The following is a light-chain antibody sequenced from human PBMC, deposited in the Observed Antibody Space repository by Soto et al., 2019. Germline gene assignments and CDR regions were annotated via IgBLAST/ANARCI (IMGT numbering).Light chain of an antibody. V-gene: IGKV1-27*01. J-gene: IGKJ3*01. CDR1: QGISSS. Sequence: IQMTQSPYYLSASGGDRVTITCRASQGISSSLAWYQQKPGKVPQLLIYAASTLQSGVPSRFSGSGSATDFTLTISSLQPEDVATYYCHKYDSAPFTFGPGNKVYIK. CDR3: HKYDSAPFT. CDR2: AAS.